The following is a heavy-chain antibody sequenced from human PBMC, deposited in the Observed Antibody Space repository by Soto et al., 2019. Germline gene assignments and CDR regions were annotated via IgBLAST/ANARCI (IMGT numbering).Heavy chain of an antibody. CDR3: ARELNWKRDY. Sequence: EVQLVESGGGLVKPGGSLRLSCAASGFTFSNSWMHWVRQAPGKGLVWVSRINGDGRSTSYADSVKGRFTISRDNAGNTLYLHMNSLRAEDTAVYYCARELNWKRDYWGQGTLVAVCS. CDR2: INGDGRST. CDR1: GFTFSNSW. D-gene: IGHD1-1*01. V-gene: IGHV3-74*01. J-gene: IGHJ4*02.